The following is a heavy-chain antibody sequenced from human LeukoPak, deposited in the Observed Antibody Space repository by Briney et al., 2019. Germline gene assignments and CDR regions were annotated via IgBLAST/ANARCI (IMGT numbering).Heavy chain of an antibody. CDR3: AKGVWELLYYFDY. Sequence: PGGSLRLSCAASGFTFDEYAIHWVRQAPGKGLEWVSGISWKSGIIGYADSVKGRFTISRDNAKNSLYLQMNSLRAEDTALYYCAKGVWELLYYFDYWGQGTLVTVSS. V-gene: IGHV3-9*01. CDR2: ISWKSGII. J-gene: IGHJ4*02. D-gene: IGHD1-26*01. CDR1: GFTFDEYA.